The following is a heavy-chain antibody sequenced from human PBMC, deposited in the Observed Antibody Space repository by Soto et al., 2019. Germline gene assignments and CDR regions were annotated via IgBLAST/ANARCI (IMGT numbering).Heavy chain of an antibody. D-gene: IGHD6-19*01. CDR2: INHSGST. V-gene: IGHV4-34*01. CDR3: ASLAPWGDHVFAVA. CDR1: GGSFSVHY. J-gene: IGHJ5*02. Sequence: SETLSLTCAVYGGSFSVHYWSWIRQPPGKGLEWIAEINHSGSTNYNPSLKSRVTISTDTSKNQLSLNLKSTTAADTAVYYCASLAPWGDHVFAVAWGQGTLVTVSS.